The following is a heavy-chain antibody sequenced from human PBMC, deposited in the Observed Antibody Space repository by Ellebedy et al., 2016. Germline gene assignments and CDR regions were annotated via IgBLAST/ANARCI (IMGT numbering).Heavy chain of an antibody. CDR2: IYYSGTT. V-gene: IGHV4-59*01. J-gene: IGHJ4*02. Sequence: SETLSLTCTVSGGSISTYYWSWIRLPPGKGLDWIGYIYYSGTTKYNPSLKSRVTISVDTSKNQFSLNLTSVTAADTAVYYCARGQIAVAGGFDYWGRGTLVTVSS. CDR1: GGSISTYY. D-gene: IGHD6-19*01. CDR3: ARGQIAVAGGFDY.